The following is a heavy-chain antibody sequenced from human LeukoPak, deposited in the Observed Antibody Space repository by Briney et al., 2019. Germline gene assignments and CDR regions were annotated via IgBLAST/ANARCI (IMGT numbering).Heavy chain of an antibody. Sequence: ASVKVSCKASGYTFTGYYMHWVRQAPGQGLEWMGWINPNSGGTNYAQKFQGRVTMTRDTSISTAYMELSRLRSDDTAVYYFARDVTDIVVVPAAIGEYRYYFDYWGQGTLVTVSS. V-gene: IGHV1-2*02. J-gene: IGHJ4*02. CDR1: GYTFTGYY. D-gene: IGHD2-2*02. CDR2: INPNSGGT. CDR3: ARDVTDIVVVPAAIGEYRYYFDY.